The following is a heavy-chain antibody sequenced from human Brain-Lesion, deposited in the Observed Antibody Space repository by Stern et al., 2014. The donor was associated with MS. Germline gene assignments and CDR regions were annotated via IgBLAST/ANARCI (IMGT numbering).Heavy chain of an antibody. Sequence: VQLVESGPGLVKPSQTLSLACAVSGASVGGGDWYWSWLRPPQGQGLEWLGHIYYSGTTYYQPSLKIRLIISLDTSKNQFSLNLTSDTAADTAVYYCAVAIGKYELLESFDMWGQGTMVTVSS. J-gene: IGHJ3*02. D-gene: IGHD1-1*01. V-gene: IGHV4-30-4*01. CDR1: GASVGGGDWY. CDR2: IYYSGTT. CDR3: AVAIGKYELLESFDM.